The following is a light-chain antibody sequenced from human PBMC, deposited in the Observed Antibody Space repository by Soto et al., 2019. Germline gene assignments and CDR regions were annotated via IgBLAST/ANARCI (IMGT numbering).Light chain of an antibody. J-gene: IGKJ1*01. V-gene: IGKV1-12*01. CDR1: QSLNNR. CDR3: LQVYSFPRT. CDR2: TAS. Sequence: DIQLTQSPSTLSASVGDRVTITGRASQSLNNRLAWYQQKPGKAPRFLIQTASNLQGGVPSRFSGSGSGTEFILSINSLQPEDIGTYYCLQVYSFPRTFGQGTKVDI.